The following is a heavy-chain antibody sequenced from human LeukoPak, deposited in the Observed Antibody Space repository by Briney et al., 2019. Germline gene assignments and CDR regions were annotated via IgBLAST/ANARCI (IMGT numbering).Heavy chain of an antibody. V-gene: IGHV3-9*01. Sequence: PGGSLRLSCAASGFTFDDYAMHWVRQAPGKGLEWVSGISWNSGSIGYADSVKGRFTISRDNAKNSLYLQMNSLRAEDTVLYYCAKDTHYDILTGYFPLDYWGQGTLVTVSS. D-gene: IGHD3-9*01. J-gene: IGHJ4*02. CDR1: GFTFDDYA. CDR2: ISWNSGSI. CDR3: AKDTHYDILTGYFPLDY.